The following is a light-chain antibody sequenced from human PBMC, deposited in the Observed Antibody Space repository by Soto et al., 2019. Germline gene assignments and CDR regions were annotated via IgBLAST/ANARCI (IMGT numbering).Light chain of an antibody. V-gene: IGKV1-27*01. Sequence: DIQMTQSPSSLSASVGDRVTITCRASQGISNYLAWYQQQPGKVPKLLIYVASTLQSGVPSRFSGSGSGTDFALTISSLQPEDVATYYCQKYNSAPWTFGQGTKVEIK. J-gene: IGKJ1*01. CDR2: VAS. CDR1: QGISNY. CDR3: QKYNSAPWT.